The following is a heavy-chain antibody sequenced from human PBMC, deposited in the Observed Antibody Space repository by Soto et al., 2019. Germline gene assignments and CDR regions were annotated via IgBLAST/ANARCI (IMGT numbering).Heavy chain of an antibody. CDR1: GYTFTGYY. V-gene: IGHV1-2*02. D-gene: IGHD3-3*01. CDR3: ARDKVTIFGGVMTNYYYYYGMDV. J-gene: IGHJ6*02. CDR2: INPNSGGT. Sequence: GASVKVSCKASGYTFTGYYMHWVRQAPGQGLEWMGWINPNSGGTNYAQKFQGRVTMTRDTSISTAYMELSRLRSDDTAVYYCARDKVTIFGGVMTNYYYYYGMDVWGQGTTVTVSS.